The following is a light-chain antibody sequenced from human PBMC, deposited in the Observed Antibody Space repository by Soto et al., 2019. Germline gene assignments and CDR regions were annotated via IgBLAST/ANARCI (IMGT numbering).Light chain of an antibody. CDR2: GAS. V-gene: IGKV3-20*01. CDR3: QQYGSSQWT. CDR1: QGIGDT. J-gene: IGKJ1*01. Sequence: EIVLTQSPATLSLSPGERATLSCRASQGIGDTLAWYQHKPGQAPRLLIYGASSRATGIPDRFSGSGSGTDFTLTISRLEPEDFAVYYCQQYGSSQWTSGQLDKVDIK.